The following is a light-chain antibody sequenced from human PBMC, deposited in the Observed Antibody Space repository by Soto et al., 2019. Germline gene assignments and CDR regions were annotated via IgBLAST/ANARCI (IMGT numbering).Light chain of an antibody. V-gene: IGLV2-23*02. CDR3: CSYAGSSTFVI. CDR2: EVS. CDR1: SSDVGSYNF. Sequence: QSVVTQPASVSGSPGQSITISCTGTSSDVGSYNFVSWYQQHPGKAPKLMIYEVSKRPSGVSNRFSGSKSGNTASLTISGIQAEDEADYYCCSYAGSSTFVIFGGGTKVTVL. J-gene: IGLJ2*01.